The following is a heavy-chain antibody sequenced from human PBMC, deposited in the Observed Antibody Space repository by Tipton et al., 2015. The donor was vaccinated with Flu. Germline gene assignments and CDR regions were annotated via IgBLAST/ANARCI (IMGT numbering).Heavy chain of an antibody. CDR1: GGSISSYY. CDR2: IYYTGKT. J-gene: IGHJ4*02. V-gene: IGHV4-59*01. D-gene: IGHD2-2*01. Sequence: TLSLTCTVSGGSISSYYWSWIRQPPGKGLEWIGYIYYTGKTNYNPSLKNRATISLDTSKNQFSLRLTSVTAADTAVYFCSTGHCTSPSCFYFDSWGQGSLVPVSS. CDR3: STGHCTSPSCFYFDS.